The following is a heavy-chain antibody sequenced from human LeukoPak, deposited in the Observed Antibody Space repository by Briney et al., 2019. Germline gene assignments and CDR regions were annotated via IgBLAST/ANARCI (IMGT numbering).Heavy chain of an antibody. J-gene: IGHJ5*02. CDR3: AKGMSWFDP. CDR2: ISGSGGST. CDR1: GFTFNSYG. V-gene: IGHV3-23*01. Sequence: AGGSLRLSCAASGFTFNSYGMTWVRQAPGKGLEWVSSISGSGGSTYYADSVKGRFTISRDNSENTVYLQMNSLRAEDTAVYYCAKGMSWFDPWGQGTLVTVSS.